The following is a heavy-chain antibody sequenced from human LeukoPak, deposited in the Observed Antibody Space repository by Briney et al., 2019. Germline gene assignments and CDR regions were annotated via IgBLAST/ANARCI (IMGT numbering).Heavy chain of an antibody. CDR1: GYTFDDYG. V-gene: IGHV1-2*02. CDR2: INPNSGGT. D-gene: IGHD3-10*01. CDR3: ARDERYYYGSGRPDY. J-gene: IGHJ4*02. Sequence: ASVKVSCKASGYTFDDYGISWVRQAPGQGLEWMGWINPNSGGTNYAQKFQGRVTMTRDTSISTAYMELSRLRSDDTAVYYCARDERYYYGSGRPDYWGQGTLVTVSS.